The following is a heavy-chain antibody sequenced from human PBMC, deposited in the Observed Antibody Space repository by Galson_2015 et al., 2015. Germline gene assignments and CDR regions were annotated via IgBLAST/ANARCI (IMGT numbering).Heavy chain of an antibody. Sequence: QSGAEVKKPGESLKISCKGSGYSFTSYWIGWVRQLPGKGLEWVGVIYTADSDARYSPSFQGQVTISADKSISTASLQWSSLKASDTAIYYCARQGYVDYWGQGTLVTVSS. V-gene: IGHV5-51*01. CDR1: GYSFTSYW. CDR2: IYTADSDA. CDR3: ARQGYVDY. J-gene: IGHJ4*02.